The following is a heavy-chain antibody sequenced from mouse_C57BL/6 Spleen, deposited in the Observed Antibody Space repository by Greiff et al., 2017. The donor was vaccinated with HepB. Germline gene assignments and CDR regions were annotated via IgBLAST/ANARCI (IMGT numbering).Heavy chain of an antibody. CDR3: ARQPAQAWGPRLDY. V-gene: IGHV5-9*01. CDR2: ISGGGGNT. CDR1: GFTFSSYT. Sequence: EVQLVESGGGLVKPGGSLKLSCAASGFTFSSYTMSWVRQTPEKRLEWVATISGGGGNTYYPASVKGRFTISRDTAKNTLYLQMNSLRSEDTALYYCARQPAQAWGPRLDYWGQGTTLTVSS. D-gene: IGHD3-2*02. J-gene: IGHJ2*01.